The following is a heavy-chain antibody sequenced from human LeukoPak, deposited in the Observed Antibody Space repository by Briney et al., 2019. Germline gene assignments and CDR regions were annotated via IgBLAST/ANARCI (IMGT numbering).Heavy chain of an antibody. CDR2: ISSNGGST. D-gene: IGHD6-19*01. CDR1: GFTFSSYA. Sequence: TGGSLRLSCAASGFTFSSYAMHWVRQAPGKGLEYVSAISSNGGSTYYANSVKGRFTISRDNPKNTLYLQMGSLRAEDMAVYYCARDSIAVAGTIDYWGQGTLVTVSS. J-gene: IGHJ4*02. V-gene: IGHV3-64*01. CDR3: ARDSIAVAGTIDY.